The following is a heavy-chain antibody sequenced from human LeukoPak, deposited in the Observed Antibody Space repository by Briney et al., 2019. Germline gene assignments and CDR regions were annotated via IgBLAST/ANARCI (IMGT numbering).Heavy chain of an antibody. CDR2: FDPEDGET. CDR1: GYTFTSYG. Sequence: ASVKVSCKASGYTFTSYGISWVRQAPGKGLEWMGGFDPEDGETIYAQKFQGRVTMTEDTSTDTAYMELSSLRSEDTAVYYCATLKWFEFDYWGQGTLVTVSS. V-gene: IGHV1-24*01. CDR3: ATLKWFEFDY. D-gene: IGHD3-22*01. J-gene: IGHJ4*02.